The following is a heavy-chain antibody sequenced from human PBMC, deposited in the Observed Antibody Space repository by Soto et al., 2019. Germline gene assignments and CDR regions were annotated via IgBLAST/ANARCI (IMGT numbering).Heavy chain of an antibody. CDR2: IIPIFGTA. D-gene: IGHD2-21*02. CDR3: ARDWAWGYGGNSYYYYGMDV. V-gene: IGHV1-69*01. Sequence: QVQLVQSGAEVQKPGSSVKVSCKASGGTFSSYAISWVRQAPGQGLEWMGGIIPIFGTANYAQKFQGRVTITADESTSTAYMELSSLRSEDTAVYYCARDWAWGYGGNSYYYYGMDVWGQGTTVTVSS. J-gene: IGHJ6*02. CDR1: GGTFSSYA.